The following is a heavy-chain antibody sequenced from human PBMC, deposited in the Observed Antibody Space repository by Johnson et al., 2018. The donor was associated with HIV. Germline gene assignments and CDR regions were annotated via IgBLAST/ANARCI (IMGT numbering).Heavy chain of an antibody. CDR2: ISYDGSNK. V-gene: IGHV3-30*04. D-gene: IGHD2-15*01. J-gene: IGHJ3*02. CDR1: GFTFGSYA. CDR3: AKEQLLRAFDI. Sequence: QVQLVESGGGLVQPGGSLRLSCAASGFTFGSYAMHWVRQAPGKGLEWVACISYDGSNKYYADSVKGRFTISRDNSKNTLYLQMNSLRAEDTAVYYCAKEQLLRAFDIWGQGTMVTVSS.